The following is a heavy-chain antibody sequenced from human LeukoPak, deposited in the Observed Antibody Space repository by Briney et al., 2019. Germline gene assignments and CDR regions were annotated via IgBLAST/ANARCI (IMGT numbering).Heavy chain of an antibody. CDR1: GFTFSSYS. CDR2: ISSSSSYI. D-gene: IGHD4-17*01. Sequence: PGGSLRLSCAASGFTFSSYSMNWVRQAPGKGLEWVSSISSSSSYIYYADSVKGQFTISRDNAKNSLYLQMNSLRAEDTAVYYCARDKKTDDYGDYWPWVVDYWGQGTLVTVSS. CDR3: ARDKKTDDYGDYWPWVVDY. J-gene: IGHJ4*02. V-gene: IGHV3-21*06.